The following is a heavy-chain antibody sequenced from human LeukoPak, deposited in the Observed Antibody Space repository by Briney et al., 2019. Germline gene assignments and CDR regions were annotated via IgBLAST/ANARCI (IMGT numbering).Heavy chain of an antibody. CDR2: INYSGST. D-gene: IGHD3-16*02. CDR1: GGSISSYY. Sequence: PSETLSLTCTVSGGSISSYYWSWIRQPPGKGLEWIGYINYSGSTNYNPSLKSRVTISVDTSKNQFSLKLSSVTAADTAVYYCARVGGFGGVIVFVDAFDIWGQGTMVTVPS. V-gene: IGHV4-59*01. J-gene: IGHJ3*02. CDR3: ARVGGFGGVIVFVDAFDI.